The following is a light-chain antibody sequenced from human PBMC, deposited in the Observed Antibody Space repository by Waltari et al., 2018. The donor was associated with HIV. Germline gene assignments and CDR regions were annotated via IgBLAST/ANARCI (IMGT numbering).Light chain of an antibody. CDR1: SGAVGGYNF. Sequence: SALTQPASVSGSPGQSITISCSGTSGAVGGYNFVTWYQKHPGKAPKLIIYNVSSRPSGVSIRCSGSRSANTASLTISGLQVEDEADYFCSSYTSSGPRYVLFGGGTRLTVL. CDR2: NVS. V-gene: IGLV2-14*03. CDR3: SSYTSSGPRYVL. J-gene: IGLJ2*01.